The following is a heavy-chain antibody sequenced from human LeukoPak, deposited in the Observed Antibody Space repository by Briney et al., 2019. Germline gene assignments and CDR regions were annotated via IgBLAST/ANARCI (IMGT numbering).Heavy chain of an antibody. CDR1: GGSISSGDYY. V-gene: IGHV4-30-4*08. CDR2: IYYSGST. CDR3: ARALYYERRPNWFDP. Sequence: SETLSLTCTVSGGSISSGDYYWSWIRQPPGKGLEWIGYIYYSGSTYYNPSLKSRVTISVDTSKNQFSLKLSSVTAADTAVYYCARALYYERRPNWFDPWGQGTLVTVSS. D-gene: IGHD3-3*01. J-gene: IGHJ5*02.